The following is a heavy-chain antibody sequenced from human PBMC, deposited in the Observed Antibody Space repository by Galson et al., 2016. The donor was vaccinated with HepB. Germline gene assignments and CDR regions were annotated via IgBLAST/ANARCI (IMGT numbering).Heavy chain of an antibody. CDR2: ISSSSNSM. Sequence: SLRLSCAASGFVFNSYSMNWVRQAPGKGLEWISYISSSSNSMYYADSVKGRFTISRDNAKNSLYLQMNSLRDEDTAVYYYVKGAGTIDYWGQGTLVTVSS. CDR1: GFVFNSYS. CDR3: VKGAGTIDY. D-gene: IGHD6-19*01. J-gene: IGHJ4*02. V-gene: IGHV3-48*02.